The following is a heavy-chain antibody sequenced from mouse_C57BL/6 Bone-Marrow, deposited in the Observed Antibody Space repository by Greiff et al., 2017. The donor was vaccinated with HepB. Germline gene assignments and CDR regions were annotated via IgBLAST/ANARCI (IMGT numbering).Heavy chain of an antibody. CDR3: ARWLLFYYAMDY. J-gene: IGHJ4*01. V-gene: IGHV1-81*01. CDR2: IYPRSGNT. Sequence: QVHVKQSGAELARPGASVKLSCKASGYTFTSYGISWVKQRTGQGLEWIGEIYPRSGNTYYNEKFKGKATLTADKSSSTAYMELRSLTSEDSAVYFCARWLLFYYAMDYWGQGTSVTVSS. D-gene: IGHD2-3*01. CDR1: GYTFTSYG.